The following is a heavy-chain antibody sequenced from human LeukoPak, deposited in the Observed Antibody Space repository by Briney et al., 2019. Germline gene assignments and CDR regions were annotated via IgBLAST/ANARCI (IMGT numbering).Heavy chain of an antibody. D-gene: IGHD4-23*01. CDR1: GFTFSSYG. Sequence: GGSLRLSCAASGFTFSSYGMHWVRQAPGQGLEWVAVIWYDGSNKYYADSVKGRFTISRDNSKNTLYVQMNSLRVEDTAVYYCVLGHYGGLFDNWGQGTLVTVSS. J-gene: IGHJ4*02. CDR3: VLGHYGGLFDN. CDR2: IWYDGSNK. V-gene: IGHV3-30*02.